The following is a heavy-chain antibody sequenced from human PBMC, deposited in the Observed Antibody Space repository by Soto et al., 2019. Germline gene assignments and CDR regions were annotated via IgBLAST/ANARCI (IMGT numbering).Heavy chain of an antibody. CDR3: ARFKDEGIAVAGNDAFDI. Sequence: QLQLQESGPGLVKPSETLSLTCTVSGGSISSSSYYWGWIRQPPGKGLEWIGSIYYSGSTYYNPSLKSRVTISVDTSKNQFSLKLSSVTAAATAVYYCARFKDEGIAVAGNDAFDIWGQGTMVTVSS. CDR2: IYYSGST. CDR1: GGSISSSSYY. J-gene: IGHJ3*02. D-gene: IGHD6-19*01. V-gene: IGHV4-39*01.